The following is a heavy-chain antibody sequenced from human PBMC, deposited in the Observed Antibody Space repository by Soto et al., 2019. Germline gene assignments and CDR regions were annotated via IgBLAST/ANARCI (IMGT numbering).Heavy chain of an antibody. CDR2: ISASGDRT. CDR1: GFTLTNYA. D-gene: IGHD5-12*01. J-gene: IGHJ3*01. Sequence: EVQLLVSGGGSVQPGGSLRLSCEVSGFTLTNYAMSCVRQAPGKGLEWVSQISASGDRTYYADSVKGRFTISKDSSKNTLFLQMNSLRGEDSAVYYCEGSWTWGQGTMVTVSS. CDR3: EGSWT. V-gene: IGHV3-23*01.